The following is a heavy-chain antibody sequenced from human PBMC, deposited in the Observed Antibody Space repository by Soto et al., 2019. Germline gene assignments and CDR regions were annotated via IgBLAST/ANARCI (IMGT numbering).Heavy chain of an antibody. CDR2: INPKSGGT. CDR3: ARGDSTDCSNGVCSFFYNHDMDV. J-gene: IGHJ6*02. V-gene: IGHV1-2*04. D-gene: IGHD2-8*01. CDR1: GYSFTDYH. Sequence: QVQLVQSGAEVKKPGASVQVSCKASGYSFTDYHIHWVRQAPGQGLEWLGRINPKSGGTSTAQKFQGWVTMTKDTSISTASMELTRLTSDDTAIYYCARGDSTDCSNGVCSFFYNHDMDVWGQGTTVTVSS.